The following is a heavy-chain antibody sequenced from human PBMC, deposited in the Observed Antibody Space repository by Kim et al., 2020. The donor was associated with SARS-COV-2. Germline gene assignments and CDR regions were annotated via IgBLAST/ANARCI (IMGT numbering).Heavy chain of an antibody. CDR3: AMGADY. V-gene: IGHV4-39*01. D-gene: IGHD3-16*01. J-gene: IGHJ4*02. CDR2: FYYSGST. Sequence: SETLSLTCTVSGGSISSSSFYWGWIRQPPGKGLEWIWSFYYSGSTYYNPSLKSRVTISVDTSKNQFSLKLSSVTAADTAVYYCAMGADYWGQGTLVTVSS. CDR1: GGSISSSSFY.